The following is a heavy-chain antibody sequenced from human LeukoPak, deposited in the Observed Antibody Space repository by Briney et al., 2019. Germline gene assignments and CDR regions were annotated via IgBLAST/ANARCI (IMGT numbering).Heavy chain of an antibody. J-gene: IGHJ4*02. CDR3: ARVRDYVWGSYRPFDY. Sequence: RASVKVSCKASGGTFSTFGISWVRQAPGQGLEWMGWINPNSGGTNYAQKFQGRVTMTRDTSISTAYMELSRLRSDDTAVYYCARVRDYVWGSYRPFDYWGQGTLVTVSS. D-gene: IGHD3-16*02. CDR1: GGTFSTFG. V-gene: IGHV1-2*02. CDR2: INPNSGGT.